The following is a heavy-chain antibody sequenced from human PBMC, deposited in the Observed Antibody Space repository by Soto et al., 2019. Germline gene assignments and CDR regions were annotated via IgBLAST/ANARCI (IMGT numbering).Heavy chain of an antibody. J-gene: IGHJ4*02. CDR3: ARGVMGISYESSGFEY. V-gene: IGHV3-30*03. CDR1: VFTFTNYA. D-gene: IGHD3-22*01. Sequence: PWGSLRLSCAASVFTFTNYAMHWVRQAPGKGLEWVALILSDGNTKYYADSVKGRLTISRDNSENTVFLQMNSLRAEDTAVYYCARGVMGISYESSGFEYWGQGALVTVSS. CDR2: ILSDGNTK.